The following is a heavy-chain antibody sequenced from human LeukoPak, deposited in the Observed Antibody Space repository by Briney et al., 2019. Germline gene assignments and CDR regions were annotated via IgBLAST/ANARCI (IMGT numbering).Heavy chain of an antibody. D-gene: IGHD3-22*01. V-gene: IGHV3-74*01. J-gene: IGHJ4*02. CDR3: ARRWYEGSGYYLIDY. Sequence: GGSLRLSCAASGFTFSRYWMHWVRQAPGKGLVWVSRINNDGSDTSYADSVKGRFTISRDNAKNTLFLQMSSLRAEDTAVYYCARRWYEGSGYYLIDYWGQGTLVTVSS. CDR2: INNDGSDT. CDR1: GFTFSRYW.